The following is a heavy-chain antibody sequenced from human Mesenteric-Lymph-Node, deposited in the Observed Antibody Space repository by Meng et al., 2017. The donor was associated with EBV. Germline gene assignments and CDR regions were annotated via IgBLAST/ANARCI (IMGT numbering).Heavy chain of an antibody. CDR1: GFTFSDYS. V-gene: IGHV3-21*01. J-gene: IGHJ5*02. Sequence: EVQLVESGXXLXKPGGXXRXXXXXXGFTFSDYSMNWVRHAPGKGLEWVSYISDSSSNINYADSVKGRFTISRDNAKNSLYLQMNRLRPEDTAIYYCARDLYVVVAAAGHNLFDPWGQGTLVTVSS. CDR3: ARDLYVVVAAAGHNLFDP. CDR2: ISDSSSNI. D-gene: IGHD2-15*01.